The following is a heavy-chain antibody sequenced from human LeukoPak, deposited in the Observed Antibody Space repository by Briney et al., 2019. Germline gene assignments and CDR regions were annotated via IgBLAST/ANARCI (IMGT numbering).Heavy chain of an antibody. CDR3: AKEQSRWFGELIDY. D-gene: IGHD3-10*01. V-gene: IGHV3-23*01. CDR2: ISGSGGST. CDR1: GFTFSSYA. J-gene: IGHJ4*02. Sequence: PGGSLRLSCAASGFTFSSYAMSWVRQAPGKGLEWVSVISGSGGSTYYADSVKGRFTISRDNSKNTLYLQMNSLRAEDTAVYYCAKEQSRWFGELIDYWGQGTLVTVSS.